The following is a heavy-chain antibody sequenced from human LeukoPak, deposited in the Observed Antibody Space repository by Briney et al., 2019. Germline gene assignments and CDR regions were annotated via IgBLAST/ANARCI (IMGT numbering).Heavy chain of an antibody. CDR1: GFTFSSYA. CDR3: ARDLGITAHGVGY. CDR2: ISYDGSNK. D-gene: IGHD1-14*01. Sequence: PGGSLRLSCAASGFTFSSYAMHWVRQAPGKGLEWVAVISYDGSNKYYADSVKGRFTISRDNSKNTLYLQMNSLRAEDTAVYYCARDLGITAHGVGYWGQGTLVTVSS. V-gene: IGHV3-30*04. J-gene: IGHJ4*02.